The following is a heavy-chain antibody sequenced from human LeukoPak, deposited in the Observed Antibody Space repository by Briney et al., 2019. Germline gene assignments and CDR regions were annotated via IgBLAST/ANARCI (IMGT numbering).Heavy chain of an antibody. CDR2: ISAYNGNT. CDR1: GYTFTSYG. J-gene: IGHJ1*01. Sequence: ASVKVSCKASGYTFTSYGISWVRQAPGQGLEWMGWISAYNGNTNYAQKLQGRVTMTTDTSTGTAYMELRSLRSDDTAVYYCARDLIVPAAGYFQHWGQGTLVTVSS. D-gene: IGHD2-2*01. CDR3: ARDLIVPAAGYFQH. V-gene: IGHV1-18*01.